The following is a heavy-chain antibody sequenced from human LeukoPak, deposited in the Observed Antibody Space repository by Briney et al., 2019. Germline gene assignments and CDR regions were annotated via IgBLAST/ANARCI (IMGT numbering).Heavy chain of an antibody. J-gene: IGHJ4*02. CDR1: GYTFTSYG. V-gene: IGHV1-18*01. CDR3: ARTYCGGDCYSTGDYYFDY. Sequence: ASVKVSCKASGYTFTSYGISWVRQAPGQGLEWMGWISAYNGNTNYAQKLQGRVTMTTDTSTSTAYMELRSLRSDDTAVYYCARTYCGGDCYSTGDYYFDYWGQGTLVTVSS. CDR2: ISAYNGNT. D-gene: IGHD2-21*02.